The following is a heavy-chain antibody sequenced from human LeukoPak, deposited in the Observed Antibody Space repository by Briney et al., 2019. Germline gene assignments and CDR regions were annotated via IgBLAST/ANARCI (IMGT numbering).Heavy chain of an antibody. Sequence: NPSETLSPTCTVSGGSISSYYWSWIRQPPGKGLEWIGYIYYSGSTNYNPSLKSRVTISVDTSKNQFSLKLSSVTAADTAVYYCAREAAAAGNYYYYYMDVWGKGTTVTISS. V-gene: IGHV4-59*12. J-gene: IGHJ6*03. CDR3: AREAAAAGNYYYYYMDV. D-gene: IGHD6-13*01. CDR1: GGSISSYY. CDR2: IYYSGST.